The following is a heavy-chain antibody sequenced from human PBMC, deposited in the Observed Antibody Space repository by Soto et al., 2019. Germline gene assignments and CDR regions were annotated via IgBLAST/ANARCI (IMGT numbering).Heavy chain of an antibody. Sequence: QVQLVESGGGVVQPGRSLRLSCAASGFTFSSYGMHWVRQAPGKGLEWVAVIWYDGSNKYYADSVKGRFTISRDNSKNTLDLQMNSLRAEDTAVYYCARDLGYCSSTSCSEYYYYGMDVWGQGTTVTVSS. CDR3: ARDLGYCSSTSCSEYYYYGMDV. CDR2: IWYDGSNK. CDR1: GFTFSSYG. D-gene: IGHD2-2*01. J-gene: IGHJ6*02. V-gene: IGHV3-33*01.